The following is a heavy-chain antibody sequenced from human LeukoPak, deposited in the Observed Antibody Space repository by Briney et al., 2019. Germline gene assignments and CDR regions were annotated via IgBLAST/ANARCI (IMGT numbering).Heavy chain of an antibody. D-gene: IGHD3-22*01. CDR2: INHSGST. J-gene: IGHJ6*02. CDR3: ARGMSSGYHYYYYYYGMDV. Sequence: SETLSLTCAVSGGSFSGYYWSWIRQPPGKGLEWIGEINHSGSTNYNPSLKSRVTISVDTSKNQFSLKLSSVTAADTAVYYCARGMSSGYHYYYYYYGMDVWGQGTTVTVSS. V-gene: IGHV4-34*01. CDR1: GGSFSGYY.